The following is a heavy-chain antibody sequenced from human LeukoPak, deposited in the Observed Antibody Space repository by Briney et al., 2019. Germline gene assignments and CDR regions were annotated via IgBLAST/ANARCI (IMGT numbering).Heavy chain of an antibody. CDR3: ARASDILAGAGKYYFDY. Sequence: ASVKVSCKASGYTFTGYYMHWVRQAPGQGLEWMGRINPNSGGTNYAQKFQGRVTMTRDTSISTAHIDLSRLRCRDTAVYLCARASDILAGAGKYYFDYWGEGTLVSVSS. D-gene: IGHD5-12*01. V-gene: IGHV1-2*06. CDR2: INPNSGGT. J-gene: IGHJ4*02. CDR1: GYTFTGYY.